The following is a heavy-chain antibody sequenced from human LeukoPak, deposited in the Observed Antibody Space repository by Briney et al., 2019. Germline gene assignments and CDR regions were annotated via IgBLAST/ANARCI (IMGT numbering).Heavy chain of an antibody. CDR1: GYTFTGYY. CDR3: AREMGYYYGSGSPKLFDY. D-gene: IGHD3-10*01. CDR2: INPNSGGT. Sequence: ASVKVSCKASGYTFTGYYVHWVRQAPGQGLEWMGWINPNSGGTNYAQKFQGRVTMTRDTSISTAYMELSRLRSDDTAVYYCAREMGYYYGSGSPKLFDYWGQGTLVTVSS. J-gene: IGHJ4*02. V-gene: IGHV1-2*02.